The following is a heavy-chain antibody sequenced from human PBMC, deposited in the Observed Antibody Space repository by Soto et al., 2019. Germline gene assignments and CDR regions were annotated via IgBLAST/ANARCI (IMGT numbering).Heavy chain of an antibody. Sequence: PSETLSLTCTVSGGSISSYYWSWIRQPPGKGLEWIGYIYYSGSTNYNPSLKSRVTISVDTSKNQFSLKLSSVTAADTAVYYCARGIHYDSSGYYRDYWGQGTLVTVSS. D-gene: IGHD3-22*01. CDR2: IYYSGST. CDR1: GGSISSYY. V-gene: IGHV4-59*01. CDR3: ARGIHYDSSGYYRDY. J-gene: IGHJ4*02.